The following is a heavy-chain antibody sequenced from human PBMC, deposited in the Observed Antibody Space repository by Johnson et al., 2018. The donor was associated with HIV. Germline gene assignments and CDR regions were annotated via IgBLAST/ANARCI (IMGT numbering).Heavy chain of an antibody. Sequence: VQLVESGGGLVQPGRSLRLSCVTSGFTFEDYAMHWVRQAPGKGLEWVANIKQDGSEKYYVDSVKGRFTISRDNAKNSLYLQMNSLRAEDTAVYYFARDSHKFWTDAFDIWGQGTMVTVSS. V-gene: IGHV3-7*01. CDR3: ARDSHKFWTDAFDI. CDR1: GFTFEDYA. D-gene: IGHD3/OR15-3a*01. CDR2: IKQDGSEK. J-gene: IGHJ3*02.